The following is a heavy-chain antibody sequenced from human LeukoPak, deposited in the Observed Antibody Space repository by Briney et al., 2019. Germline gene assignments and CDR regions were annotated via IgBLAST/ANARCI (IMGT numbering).Heavy chain of an antibody. CDR1: GGSVSSSTYY. J-gene: IGHJ6*02. Sequence: SETLSPTCTVSGGSVSSSTYYWSWIRQPPGKGLEWIGEINHSGSTNYNPSLKSRVTISVDTSKNQFSLKLSSVTAADTAVYYCARVPITGTLYYYYYGMDVWGQGTTVTVSS. V-gene: IGHV4-39*07. D-gene: IGHD1-20*01. CDR2: INHSGST. CDR3: ARVPITGTLYYYYYGMDV.